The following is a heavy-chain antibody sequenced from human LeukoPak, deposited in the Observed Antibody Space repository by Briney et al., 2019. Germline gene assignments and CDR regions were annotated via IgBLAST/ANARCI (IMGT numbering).Heavy chain of an antibody. CDR2: INKDASIT. D-gene: IGHD5-18*01. Sequence: PGGSLRLSCEASGFTFSGYWMHWIRQAPGKGLVWVSSINKDASITRYADSVKGRFTISRDNAGNTLYVEMKSLRAEDTAVYYCARAASAYSSDYYFDYWGQGTLVTVSS. CDR3: ARAASAYSSDYYFDY. CDR1: GFTFSGYW. V-gene: IGHV3-74*01. J-gene: IGHJ4*02.